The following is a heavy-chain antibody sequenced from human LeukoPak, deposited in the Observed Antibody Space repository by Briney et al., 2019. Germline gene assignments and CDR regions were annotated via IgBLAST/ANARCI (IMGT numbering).Heavy chain of an antibody. CDR1: GFTFSTYS. J-gene: IGHJ4*02. Sequence: PGGSLRLSCAASGFTFSTYSMNWVRQAPGKGLEWVSSISSSSSYIYYADSVKGRFTISRDNAENSLYLQMNSLRAEDTAVYYCARGPAAVTARGYYFDYWGQGTLVTVSS. D-gene: IGHD2-21*02. CDR2: ISSSSSYI. V-gene: IGHV3-21*01. CDR3: ARGPAAVTARGYYFDY.